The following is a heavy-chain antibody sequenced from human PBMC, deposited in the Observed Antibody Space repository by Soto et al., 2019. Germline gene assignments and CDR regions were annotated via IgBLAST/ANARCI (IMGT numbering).Heavy chain of an antibody. Sequence: EVQLLESGGGLVQPGGSLRLSCAASGFTFSSNAMSWVRQAPGKGLEWVSAISGSGISTYYADSVKGRFTISRDNSKNTLYLQRNSLRAEDTAVYYCAKEGGYSSGWDRVDYWGQGTLVTVSS. D-gene: IGHD6-19*01. CDR1: GFTFSSNA. CDR3: AKEGGYSSGWDRVDY. V-gene: IGHV3-23*01. J-gene: IGHJ4*02. CDR2: ISGSGIST.